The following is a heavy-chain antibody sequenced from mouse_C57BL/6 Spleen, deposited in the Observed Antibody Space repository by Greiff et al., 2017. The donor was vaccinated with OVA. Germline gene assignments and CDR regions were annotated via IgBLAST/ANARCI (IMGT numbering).Heavy chain of an antibody. J-gene: IGHJ4*01. CDR3: AILYGNYGAMDY. CDR1: GYAFTNYL. Sequence: QVQLQQSGAELVRPGTSVKVSCKASGYAFTNYLIEWVKQRPGQGLEWIGVINPGSGGTNYNEKFKGKATLTADKSSSTAYMQLSSLTSEDSAVYFCAILYGNYGAMDYWGQGTSVTVSS. D-gene: IGHD2-1*01. CDR2: INPGSGGT. V-gene: IGHV1-54*01.